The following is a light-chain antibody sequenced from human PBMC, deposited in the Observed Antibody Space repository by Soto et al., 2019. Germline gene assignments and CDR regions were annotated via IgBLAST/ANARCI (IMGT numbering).Light chain of an antibody. CDR1: NSNIGSNY. Sequence: QSVLTQPPSASGTPGQGVRISCSGSNSNIGSNYVYWYQQFPGTAPKLMLYEVNQRPSGVPDRFSGSKSGNTASLTVSGLQAEDEANYYCSSYAGGNNWVFGGGTKVTVL. CDR3: SSYAGGNNWV. CDR2: EVN. J-gene: IGLJ3*02. V-gene: IGLV1-47*01.